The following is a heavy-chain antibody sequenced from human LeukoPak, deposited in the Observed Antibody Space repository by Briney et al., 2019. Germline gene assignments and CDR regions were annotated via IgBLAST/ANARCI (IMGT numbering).Heavy chain of an antibody. CDR1: GFTFSSYA. J-gene: IGHJ3*02. V-gene: IGHV3-48*01. CDR2: ISSTGGTI. Sequence: GGSLRLSCAASGFTFSSYAMHWVRQAPGKGLEWVSFISSTGGTIYYADSVKGRFTVSRDNAKKSLLLQMNSLRAEDTALYYCARGYSRAAFDIWGQGTMVTVSS. CDR3: ARGYSRAAFDI. D-gene: IGHD2-15*01.